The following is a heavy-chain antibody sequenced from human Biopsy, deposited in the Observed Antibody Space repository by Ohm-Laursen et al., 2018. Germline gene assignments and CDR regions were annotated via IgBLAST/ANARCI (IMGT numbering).Heavy chain of an antibody. CDR3: TRGGYYYDSLAYYYRFDP. Sequence: GASVKASCKASGYTFTGYHVHWVRQAPGQGLEWIGWINAKTGDTNYAQKFQGRVTMTRDTSISTAYVDLSSLRSDDTAAYYCTRGGYYYDSLAYYYRFDPWGQGTLVTVSS. J-gene: IGHJ5*02. D-gene: IGHD3-22*01. CDR1: GYTFTGYH. V-gene: IGHV1-2*02. CDR2: INAKTGDT.